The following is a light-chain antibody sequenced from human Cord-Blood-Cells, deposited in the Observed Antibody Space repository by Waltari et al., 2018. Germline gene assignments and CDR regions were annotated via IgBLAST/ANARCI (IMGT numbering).Light chain of an antibody. CDR2: AAS. CDR3: QQSYSTPPT. V-gene: IGKV1-39*01. Sequence: DIQMTQFPSSLSGSVGEGVTITCRASQSISSYLNWYQQKPGKAPKLLIYAASSLQSGVPARFSGSGSGTDFTLTISSLQPEDFATYYCQQSYSTPPTFGQGTKVEIK. J-gene: IGKJ1*01. CDR1: QSISSY.